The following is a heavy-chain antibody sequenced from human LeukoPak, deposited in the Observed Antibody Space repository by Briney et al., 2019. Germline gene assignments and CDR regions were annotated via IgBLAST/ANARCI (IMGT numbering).Heavy chain of an antibody. CDR2: IYYSGST. CDR1: GGSISSYY. CDR3: AREQPTTDAFDI. Sequence: SETLSLTCTVSGGSISSYYWSWIRQPPGKGLEWIGYIYYSGSTNYNPSLKSRVTISVDTSENQFSLKLSSVTAADTAVYYCAREQPTTDAFDIWGQGTMVTVSS. D-gene: IGHD4-17*01. J-gene: IGHJ3*02. V-gene: IGHV4-59*01.